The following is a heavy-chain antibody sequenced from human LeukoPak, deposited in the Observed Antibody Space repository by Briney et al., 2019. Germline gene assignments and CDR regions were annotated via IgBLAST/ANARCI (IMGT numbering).Heavy chain of an antibody. D-gene: IGHD2-21*02. J-gene: IGHJ4*02. CDR3: ARGTVGGDCQAHGNRCPPPVFDY. V-gene: IGHV4-39*07. Sequence: SETLSLTCTVSGGSISSSSYYWGWIRQPPGKGLEWIGSIYYSGSTYYNPSLKSRVTIAVDTSKNQFSLKLSSVTAADTAVYFFARGTVGGDCQAHGNRCPPPVFDYWGQGTLVTVSS. CDR2: IYYSGST. CDR1: GGSISSSSYY.